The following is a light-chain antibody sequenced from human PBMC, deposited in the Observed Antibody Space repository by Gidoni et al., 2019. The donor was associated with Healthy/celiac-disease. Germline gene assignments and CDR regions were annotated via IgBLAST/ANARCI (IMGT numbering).Light chain of an antibody. CDR2: GAS. J-gene: IGKJ2*01. CDR1: QSVSSSY. CDR3: QQYGSSPQ. V-gene: IGKV3-20*01. Sequence: EIVLTQSPGTLSLSPGERATLSCRASQSVSSSYLAWYQQKPGQAPRLLIYGASSRATGIPDRFSGSGSGTDCTLTISRLEPEDFAVYYCQQYGSSPQFGQGTKLEIK.